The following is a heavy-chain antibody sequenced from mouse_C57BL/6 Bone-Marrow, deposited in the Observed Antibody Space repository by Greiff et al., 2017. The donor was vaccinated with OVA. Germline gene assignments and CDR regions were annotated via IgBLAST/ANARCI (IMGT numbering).Heavy chain of an antibody. CDR3: AREGIWSVYFDY. V-gene: IGHV1-69*01. CDR2: IDPSDSYT. CDR1: GYTFTSYW. Sequence: QVQLQQPGAELVMPGASVKLSCKASGYTFTSYWMHWVKQRPGQGLEWIGEIDPSDSYTNYNQKFKGKSTLTVDKSSSTAHMQLSSLTSEDSAVYYCAREGIWSVYFDYRGQGTTLTVSS. D-gene: IGHD1-1*02. J-gene: IGHJ2*01.